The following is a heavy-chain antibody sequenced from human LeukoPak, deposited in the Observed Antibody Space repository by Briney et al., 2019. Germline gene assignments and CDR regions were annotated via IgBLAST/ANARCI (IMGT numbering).Heavy chain of an antibody. Sequence: PGGSLRLSCAAAGFTFRSYGMYWVRQAPGKGLEWLAVILYDGSKKYYADSMKGRFTISRDNSKHTLYLQMNSLLAEDTAVLYCAKSYGKRYPYFDHSGQGTLVIVSS. CDR2: ILYDGSKK. V-gene: IGHV3-30*18. CDR1: GFTFRSYG. D-gene: IGHD3-10*01. J-gene: IGHJ4*02. CDR3: AKSYGKRYPYFDH.